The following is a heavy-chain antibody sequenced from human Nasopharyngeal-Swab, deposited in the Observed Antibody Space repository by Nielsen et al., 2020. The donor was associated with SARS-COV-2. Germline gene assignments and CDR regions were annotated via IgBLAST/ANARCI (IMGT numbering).Heavy chain of an antibody. Sequence: GSLRLSCTVSGGSISSGSYYWSWIRQPPGEGLEWIGYIYYSGSTNYNPSLKSRVTISVDTSKNQFSLKLSSVTAADTAVYYCARALTTYSSGWYIDYWGQGTLVTVSS. CDR3: ARALTTYSSGWYIDY. CDR2: IYYSGST. CDR1: GGSISSGSYY. J-gene: IGHJ4*02. V-gene: IGHV4-61*01. D-gene: IGHD6-19*01.